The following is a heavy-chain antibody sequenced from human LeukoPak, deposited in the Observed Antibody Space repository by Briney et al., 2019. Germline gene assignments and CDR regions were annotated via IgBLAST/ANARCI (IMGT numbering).Heavy chain of an antibody. CDR3: ANHRGYSYGWIDY. CDR2: ISGSGGST. Sequence: GGSLRLSCAASGFTFSSYAMSWVRQAPGKGLEWVSAISGSGGSTYYADSVEGRFTISRDNSKNALYLQMNSLSAEDTAVYYCANHRGYSYGWIDYWGQGTLVTVSS. D-gene: IGHD5-18*01. J-gene: IGHJ4*02. CDR1: GFTFSSYA. V-gene: IGHV3-23*01.